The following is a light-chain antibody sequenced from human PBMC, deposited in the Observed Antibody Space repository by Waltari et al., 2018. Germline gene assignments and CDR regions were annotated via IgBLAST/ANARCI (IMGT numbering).Light chain of an antibody. CDR2: AAS. CDR1: QSFSTN. Sequence: EILLTQSPATLSVSPVERATLPCRASQSFSTNLAWYQQKPGQVPRLIIYAASTRATGVAARFSGSGSGTEFTLTISSLQSEDFAVYYCQQYHHWPLTFGGGTEVEIK. CDR3: QQYHHWPLT. J-gene: IGKJ4*01. V-gene: IGKV3-15*01.